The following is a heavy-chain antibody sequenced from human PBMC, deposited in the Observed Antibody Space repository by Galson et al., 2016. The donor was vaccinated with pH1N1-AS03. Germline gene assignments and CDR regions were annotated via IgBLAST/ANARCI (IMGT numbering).Heavy chain of an antibody. CDR2: ITSDSSHI. Sequence: SLRLSCAASGFTFSTYSMNWVRQAPGKGLEWVSFITSDSSHIYYADSLKGRFTISRDNAKNSLYLQMNSLRAEDTAVYFCARDYRAYDYSDYWGQGT. CDR1: GFTFSTYS. CDR3: ARDYRAYDYSDY. J-gene: IGHJ4*02. V-gene: IGHV3-21*04. D-gene: IGHD3-16*02.